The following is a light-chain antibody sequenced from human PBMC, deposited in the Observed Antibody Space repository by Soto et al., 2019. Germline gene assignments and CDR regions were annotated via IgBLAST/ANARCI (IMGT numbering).Light chain of an antibody. CDR2: AAS. CDR3: QKYNSAPPLT. Sequence: DIQMTQSPSSLSASVGDRVTVTCRASQGISNYLAWYQQKPGKGPKLLIYAASTLQSGVPSRFSGSGSGTDFTLTISSLQPEDVATYYCQKYNSAPPLTFGQGTRLEIK. V-gene: IGKV1-27*01. CDR1: QGISNY. J-gene: IGKJ5*01.